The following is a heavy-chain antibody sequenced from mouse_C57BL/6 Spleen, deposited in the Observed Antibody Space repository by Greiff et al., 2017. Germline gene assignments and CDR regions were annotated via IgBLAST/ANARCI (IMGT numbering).Heavy chain of an antibody. J-gene: IGHJ4*01. V-gene: IGHV2-5*01. CDR3: AKNSDGNRYYAMDY. CDR1: GFSLTSYG. Sequence: QVQLQQSGPGLVQPSQSLSITCTVSGFSLTSYGVHWVRQSPGKGLEWLGVIWRGGSTDYNAAFMSRLSITKDNSKSQVFFKMNSLQADDTAIYYCAKNSDGNRYYAMDYWGQRTSVTGSS. CDR2: IWRGGST. D-gene: IGHD2-1*01.